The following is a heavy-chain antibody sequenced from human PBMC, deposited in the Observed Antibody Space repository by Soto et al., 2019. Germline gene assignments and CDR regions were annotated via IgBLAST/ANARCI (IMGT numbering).Heavy chain of an antibody. CDR2: ISYDGSNK. J-gene: IGHJ4*02. CDR3: AKDGYYYDSSGYTQYYFDY. D-gene: IGHD3-22*01. V-gene: IGHV3-30*18. Sequence: GESLRLSCAASGFTFSSYGMHWVRQAPGKGLEWVAVISYDGSNKYYADSVKGRFTISRDNSKNTLYLQMNSLRAEDTAVYYCAKDGYYYDSSGYTQYYFDYWGQGTLVTVSS. CDR1: GFTFSSYG.